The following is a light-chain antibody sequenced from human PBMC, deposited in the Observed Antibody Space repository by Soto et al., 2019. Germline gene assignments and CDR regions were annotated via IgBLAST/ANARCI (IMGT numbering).Light chain of an antibody. CDR2: DVS. J-gene: IGLJ2*01. CDR1: SSDIGAYKF. CDR3: SSYTVSALVV. Sequence: QSALTQPASVSGSPGQSITISCTGTSSDIGAYKFVSWYQQHPGKAPKLMIYDVSNRPSGVPNRFSGSKSGNTASLTVSGLQAEDEADYYCSSYTVSALVVFGGGTKLTVL. V-gene: IGLV2-14*01.